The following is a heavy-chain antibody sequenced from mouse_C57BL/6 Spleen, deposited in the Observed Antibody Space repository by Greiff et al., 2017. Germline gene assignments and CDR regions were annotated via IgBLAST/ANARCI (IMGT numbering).Heavy chain of an antibody. D-gene: IGHD4-1*01. CDR3: ARGGLGRGWFAY. CDR2: IDPSDSET. V-gene: IGHV1-52*01. Sequence: VQLQQPGAELVRPGSSVKLSCKASGYTFTSYWMHWVKQRPIQGLEWIGNIDPSDSETHYNQKFKDKATLTVDKSSSTAYMQLSSLTSEDSAVYYCARGGLGRGWFAYWGQGTLVTVSA. J-gene: IGHJ3*01. CDR1: GYTFTSYW.